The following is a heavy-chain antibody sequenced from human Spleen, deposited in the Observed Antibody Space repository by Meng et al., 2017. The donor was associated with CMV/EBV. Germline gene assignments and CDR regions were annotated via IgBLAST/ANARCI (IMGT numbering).Heavy chain of an antibody. CDR2: IKSASDGETT. Sequence: GESLKISCATSGFTFTNAWMRWVRQAPGKGLEWVGRIKSASDGETTDYAAAVKGRFTISRDDSKNTLYLQVNSLKTEDTAMYYCTADRIKVRGAHYYGMEVWGPGTTVTVSS. D-gene: IGHD3-10*01. V-gene: IGHV3-15*01. CDR1: GFTFTNAW. J-gene: IGHJ6*02. CDR3: TADRIKVRGAHYYGMEV.